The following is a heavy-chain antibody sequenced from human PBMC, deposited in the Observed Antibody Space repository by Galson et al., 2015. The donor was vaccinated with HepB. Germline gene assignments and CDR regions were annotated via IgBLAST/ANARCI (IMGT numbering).Heavy chain of an antibody. CDR3: ARGHHVSSSGLVPLGY. V-gene: IGHV1-8*01. D-gene: IGHD3-22*01. Sequence: SVKVSCKASGYTFTSYDINWVRQATGQGLEWMGWMNPNSGNTGYAQKFQGRVTMTRNTSISTAYMELSSLRSEDTAVYYCARGHHVSSSGLVPLGYWGQGTLVTVSS. J-gene: IGHJ4*02. CDR1: GYTFTSYD. CDR2: MNPNSGNT.